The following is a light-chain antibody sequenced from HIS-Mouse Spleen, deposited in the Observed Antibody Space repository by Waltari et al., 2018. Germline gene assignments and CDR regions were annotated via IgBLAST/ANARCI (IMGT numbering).Light chain of an antibody. V-gene: IGLV2-11*01. CDR2: DVS. CDR1: SSYGGVYTY. J-gene: IGLJ2*01. Sequence: QSALTQPRSVSGSPGQSVTISCTGTSSYGGVYTYVSWYQQHPGKAPKLMIYDVSKRPSGVPDRFSGSKSGNTASLTISGLQAEDEADYYCCSYAGSYTLVFGGGTKLTVL. CDR3: CSYAGSYTLV.